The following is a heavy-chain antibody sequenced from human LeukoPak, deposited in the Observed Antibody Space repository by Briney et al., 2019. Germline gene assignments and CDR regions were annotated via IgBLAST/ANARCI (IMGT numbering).Heavy chain of an antibody. CDR3: ARDGDSYYYDSSGYPGIDY. CDR1: GYTFTGYY. V-gene: IGHV1-2*02. CDR2: INPNSGGT. J-gene: IGHJ4*02. D-gene: IGHD3-22*01. Sequence: VKVSCKASGYTFTGYYMHWVRQAPGQGVEWMGWINPNSGGTNYAQKFQGRVTMTRDTSIRTAYMELSRLRSDDTAVYYCARDGDSYYYDSSGYPGIDYWGQGTLVTVSS.